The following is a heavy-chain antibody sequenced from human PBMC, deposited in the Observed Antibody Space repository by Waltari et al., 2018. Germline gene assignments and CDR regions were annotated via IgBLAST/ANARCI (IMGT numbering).Heavy chain of an antibody. Sequence: QVQLQESGPGLVKPSETLSLTCAVSGYSISSGYYWGWIRQPPGKGLEWIGSIYHSGRTYYNPSLKSRVTISVDTAKNQFALKLSSVTAADTAVYYCAGGYVAAPFDYWGQGTLVTVSS. D-gene: IGHD5-12*01. CDR1: GYSISSGYY. J-gene: IGHJ4*02. V-gene: IGHV4-38-2*01. CDR2: IYHSGRT. CDR3: AGGYVAAPFDY.